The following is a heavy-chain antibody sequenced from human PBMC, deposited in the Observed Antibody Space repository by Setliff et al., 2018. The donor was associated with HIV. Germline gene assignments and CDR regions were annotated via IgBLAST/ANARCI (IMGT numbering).Heavy chain of an antibody. CDR1: GYTFTGYY. Sequence: ASVKVSCKASGYTFTGYYMHWVRQAPGQGLEWMGGIIHLFGSANYAQKFQGRVTITADESTSTVYMEVSGLRFEDTAVYFCAKDGPTVIEGSYMDVWGKGTTVT. J-gene: IGHJ6*03. CDR3: AKDGPTVIEGSYMDV. V-gene: IGHV1-69*13. D-gene: IGHD4-4*01. CDR2: IIHLFGSA.